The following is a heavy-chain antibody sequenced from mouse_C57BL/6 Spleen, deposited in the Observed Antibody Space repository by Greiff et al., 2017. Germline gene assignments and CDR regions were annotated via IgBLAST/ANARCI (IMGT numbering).Heavy chain of an antibody. CDR1: GYTFTDYN. CDR3: ARFYCGSSYPYWYFDV. Sequence: VQLQQSGPELVKPGASVKIPCKASGYTFTDYNMDWVKQSHGKSLEWIGDINPNNGGTIYNQKFKGKATLTVDKSSSTAYMELRSLTSEDTAVYYCARFYCGSSYPYWYFDVWGTGTTVTVSS. V-gene: IGHV1-18*01. J-gene: IGHJ1*03. D-gene: IGHD1-1*01. CDR2: INPNNGGT.